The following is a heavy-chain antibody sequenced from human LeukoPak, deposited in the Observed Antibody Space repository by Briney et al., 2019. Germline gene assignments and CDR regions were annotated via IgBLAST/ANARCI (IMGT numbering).Heavy chain of an antibody. CDR1: GFTFSTYN. Sequence: GGSLRLSCAASGFTFSTYNMNWVRQAPGKALEWVSTISSSSTYIYYADSVKGRFTISRDNAQNSLYLQLNSLRADDTAVYYCARDSTPSPSGGDSALDYWGQGTLVTVSS. J-gene: IGHJ4*02. V-gene: IGHV3-21*01. D-gene: IGHD4-23*01. CDR3: ARDSTPSPSGGDSALDY. CDR2: ISSSSTYI.